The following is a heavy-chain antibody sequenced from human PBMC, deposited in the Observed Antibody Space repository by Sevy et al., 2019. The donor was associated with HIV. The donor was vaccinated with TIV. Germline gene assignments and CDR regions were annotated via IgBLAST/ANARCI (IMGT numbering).Heavy chain of an antibody. CDR1: GYSFTSHW. CDR3: ATSRSGYFDSSGYYIY. Sequence: GESLKISCEGSGYSFTSHWIGWVRHMPGKGLEWMGIIYPDDSETRYSPSFQGQVTFSADKSISTAYLKWSCLKASDTAMYYCATSRSGYFDSSGYYIYWGQGTMVTVSS. D-gene: IGHD3-22*01. J-gene: IGHJ4*02. CDR2: IYPDDSET. V-gene: IGHV5-51*01.